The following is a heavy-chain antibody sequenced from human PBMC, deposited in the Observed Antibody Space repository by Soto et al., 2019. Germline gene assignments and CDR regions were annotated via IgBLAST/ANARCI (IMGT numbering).Heavy chain of an antibody. CDR3: ASQASYDFWDGRFYYNYYMDV. Sequence: SETLSLTCTVSSGSISGYYWSWIRQPPGKGLEWIGSIYSSGTTYYNPSLKSRVTMSVDTSKIQFSLNLSSVTAADTAVYYCASQASYDFWDGRFYYNYYMDVWGKGTPVTVS. V-gene: IGHV4-59*08. CDR1: SGSISGYY. J-gene: IGHJ6*03. CDR2: IYSSGTT. D-gene: IGHD3-3*01.